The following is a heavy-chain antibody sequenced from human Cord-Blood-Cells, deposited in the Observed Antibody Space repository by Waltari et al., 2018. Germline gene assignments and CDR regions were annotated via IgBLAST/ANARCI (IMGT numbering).Heavy chain of an antibody. D-gene: IGHD3-22*01. Sequence: QVQLQESGPGLVKPSETLSLTCAVSGYSISSGYYWGWIRQPPGKGLEWIGSIYHSGSTYYNPSLKSRVTISVDTSKTQFSLKLSSVTAADTAVYYCARGGYYDSSGYYDYWGQGTLVTVSS. J-gene: IGHJ4*02. V-gene: IGHV4-38-2*01. CDR2: IYHSGST. CDR3: ARGGYYDSSGYYDY. CDR1: GYSISSGYY.